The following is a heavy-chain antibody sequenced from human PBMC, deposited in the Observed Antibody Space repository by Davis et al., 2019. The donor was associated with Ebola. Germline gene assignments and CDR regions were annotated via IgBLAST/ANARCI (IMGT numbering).Heavy chain of an antibody. Sequence: SETLSLTCTVSGGSIGSGGYYWSWIRQHPGKGLEWIGYIYYSGSTHYNPSLKSRVTISVDTSKNQFSLKLSSVTAADTAVYYCARVIVPAAPTVYYYYYGMDVWGQGTTVTVSS. CDR2: IYYSGST. CDR1: GGSIGSGGYY. D-gene: IGHD2-2*01. V-gene: IGHV4-31*03. J-gene: IGHJ6*02. CDR3: ARVIVPAAPTVYYYYYGMDV.